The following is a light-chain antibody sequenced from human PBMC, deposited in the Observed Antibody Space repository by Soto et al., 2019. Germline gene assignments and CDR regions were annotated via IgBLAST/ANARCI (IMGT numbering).Light chain of an antibody. CDR2: AAS. CDR1: ETISTF. J-gene: IGKJ4*01. Sequence: DIQMTQSPVSLSASVGDRVTITCRASETISTFLNWYQQKPGKAPKVLIFAASSLQSGVPSRFSGSGSGTEFTLTISSLQPDDFATYYCQQYNSYSLTFGGGTKVDIK. CDR3: QQYNSYSLT. V-gene: IGKV1-5*01.